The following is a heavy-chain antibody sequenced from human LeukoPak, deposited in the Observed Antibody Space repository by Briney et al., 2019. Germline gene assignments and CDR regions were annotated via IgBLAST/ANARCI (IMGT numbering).Heavy chain of an antibody. CDR1: GYTFTGYY. CDR2: INPNSGVT. V-gene: IGHV1-2*06. J-gene: IGHJ4*02. CDR3: VRDGYFDY. Sequence: GASVKVSCKASGYTFTGYYLNWVRQVPGQGLELMGRINPNSGVTNCAQKLQGRVTMTTDTSTSTAYMELRSLRSDDAAVYYCVRDGYFDYWGQGTLVAVSS.